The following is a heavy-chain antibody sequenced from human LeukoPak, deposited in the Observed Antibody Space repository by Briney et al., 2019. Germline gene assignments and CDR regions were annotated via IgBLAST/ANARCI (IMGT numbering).Heavy chain of an antibody. J-gene: IGHJ4*02. CDR1: GFTLTNFW. D-gene: IGHD4-11*01. CDR2: IRPDGSEQ. CDR3: AGRDSARNPWAY. Sequence: PGGSLRLSCAASGFTLTNFWMNWIRRAPGRGLKWVANIRPDGSEQFYVDSVKGRFTISRDNAKNSVYLQMNSLRADDTAVYYCAGRDSARNPWAYWGQGTLVTVST. V-gene: IGHV3-7*01.